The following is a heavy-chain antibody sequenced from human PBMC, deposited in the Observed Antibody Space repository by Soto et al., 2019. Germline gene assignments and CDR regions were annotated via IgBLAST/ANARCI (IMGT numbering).Heavy chain of an antibody. J-gene: IGHJ4*02. CDR2: IIPFFGTA. CDR3: ARIEGYCSGGTCYRGSGDY. Sequence: QVQLVQSGAEVKKPGSSVKVSCKASGGTFSNYSINWVRQAPGQVLEWMGGIIPFFGTANYAQKFQGRVTITADESATTAYMEVTSLTSDDTAVNYCARIEGYCSGGTCYRGSGDYWGQGTMVAVSS. D-gene: IGHD2-15*01. V-gene: IGHV1-69*12. CDR1: GGTFSNYS.